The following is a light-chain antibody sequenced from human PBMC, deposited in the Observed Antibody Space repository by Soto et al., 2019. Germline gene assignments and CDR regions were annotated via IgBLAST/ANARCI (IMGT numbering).Light chain of an antibody. V-gene: IGKV3-20*01. Sequence: EIVLTQSPGTLSLSPGEGASLSCRASQSVRNNYLAWYQQKPGQAPRLLIYGASSRANDIPDRFGGSGSGTDFILTISRLEPEDFAVYFCQQYGSSPLTFGGGTKVEIK. CDR1: QSVRNNY. CDR2: GAS. CDR3: QQYGSSPLT. J-gene: IGKJ4*01.